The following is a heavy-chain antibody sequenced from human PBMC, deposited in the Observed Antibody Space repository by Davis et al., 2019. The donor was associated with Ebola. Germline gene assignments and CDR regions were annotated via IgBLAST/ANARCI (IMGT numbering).Heavy chain of an antibody. Sequence: AASVKVSCKASGYTFTRYDLHWVRQAPGQRLEWMGWINAGNRNTKYSQKFQDRVTITRETSASTAYMELSSLRSEATAVYYCARVNGGAAFLWLEGTGFFDYWGQGTLVTVSS. CDR2: INAGNRNT. D-gene: IGHD2/OR15-2a*01. CDR1: GYTFTRYD. V-gene: IGHV1-3*01. CDR3: ARVNGGAAFLWLEGTGFFDY. J-gene: IGHJ4*02.